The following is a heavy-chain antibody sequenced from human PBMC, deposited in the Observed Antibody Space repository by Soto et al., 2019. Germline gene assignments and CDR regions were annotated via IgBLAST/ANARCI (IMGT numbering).Heavy chain of an antibody. J-gene: IGHJ6*04. Sequence: PGGSLRLSCAASEFTFSNYWMHWVRQAPGKGLVWVSRIKGDGTITNYADSVKGRFTISRDNAKNTLFLQMDSVTAEDTAVYYWGKGLPDNYATDAWGKGTTVTVSS. V-gene: IGHV3-74*01. CDR1: EFTFSNYW. CDR3: GKGLPDNYATDA. CDR2: IKGDGTIT.